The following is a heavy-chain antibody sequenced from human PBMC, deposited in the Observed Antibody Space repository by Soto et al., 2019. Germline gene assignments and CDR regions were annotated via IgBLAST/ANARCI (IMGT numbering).Heavy chain of an antibody. CDR1: GFTFSSYA. Sequence: PGGSLRLSCAASGFTFSSYAMTWVRQAPGKGLEWVSTISGSGATTHYADSVKGRFTISRDNSKNTLYLQMNSLRAEDTAVYYCAKDQMEYGDYVDYWGQGTLVTVSS. CDR3: AKDQMEYGDYVDY. CDR2: ISGSGATT. V-gene: IGHV3-23*01. J-gene: IGHJ4*02. D-gene: IGHD4-17*01.